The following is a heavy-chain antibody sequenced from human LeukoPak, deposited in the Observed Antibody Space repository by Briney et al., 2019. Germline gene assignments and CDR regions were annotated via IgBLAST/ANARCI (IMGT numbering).Heavy chain of an antibody. CDR1: GGSISSGGYY. Sequence: PSETLSLTCTVSGGSISSGGYYWSWIRQPPGKGLEWIGYIYYSGSTYYNPSLKSRVTISVDTSKNQFSLKLSSVTAADTAVYYCARVTVTGCFDYWGQGTLVTVSS. CDR3: ARVTVTGCFDY. CDR2: IYYSGST. J-gene: IGHJ4*02. D-gene: IGHD4-11*01. V-gene: IGHV4-31*03.